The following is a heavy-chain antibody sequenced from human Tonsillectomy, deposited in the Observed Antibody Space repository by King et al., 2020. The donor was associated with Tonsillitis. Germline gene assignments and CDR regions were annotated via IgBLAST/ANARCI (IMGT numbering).Heavy chain of an antibody. J-gene: IGHJ4*02. CDR3: ARDRGGSGWPLFDY. V-gene: IGHV3-48*02. CDR2: IRSSSYTI. CDR1: GFTFSSYS. Sequence: VQLVESGGGLVQPGGSLRRSCAASGFTFSSYSMNWVRQAPGKGLEWDSYIRSSSYTIYYADSVKGRFTISRDNAKNSLYLQMNSLRDDDTAVYYCARDRGGSGWPLFDYWGKGTLLTVSS. D-gene: IGHD5-24*01.